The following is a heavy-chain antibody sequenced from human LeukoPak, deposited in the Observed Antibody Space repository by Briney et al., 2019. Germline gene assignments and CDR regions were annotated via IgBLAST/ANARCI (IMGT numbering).Heavy chain of an antibody. CDR2: IYYSGST. V-gene: IGHV4-39*07. D-gene: IGHD3-16*01. CDR1: GGSISSSSYY. CDR3: AREDYDYVWGSYTHFDY. Sequence: PSETLSLTCTVSGGSISSSSYYWGWIRQPPGKGLEWIGSIYYSGSTYYNPSLKSRVTISVDTSKNQFSLKLSSVTAADTAVYYCAREDYDYVWGSYTHFDYWGQGTLVTVSS. J-gene: IGHJ4*02.